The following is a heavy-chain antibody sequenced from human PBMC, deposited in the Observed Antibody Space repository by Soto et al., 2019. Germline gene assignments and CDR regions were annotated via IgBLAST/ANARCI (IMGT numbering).Heavy chain of an antibody. D-gene: IGHD3-9*01. Sequence: SVEVSCKTSCYTFTSHGISLLRQAPGQWPEWMGWISTYNGKTDYAQKFQGRITMTADTRTSTAYMEVRSLRSDDTAIYYCARLLTEGVTYREDAFDIWGQGTKVTVS. V-gene: IGHV1-18*01. CDR1: CYTFTSHG. CDR2: ISTYNGKT. J-gene: IGHJ3*02. CDR3: ARLLTEGVTYREDAFDI.